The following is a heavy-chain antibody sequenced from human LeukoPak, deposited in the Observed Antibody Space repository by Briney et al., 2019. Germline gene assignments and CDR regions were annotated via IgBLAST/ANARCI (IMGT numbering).Heavy chain of an antibody. D-gene: IGHD2-2*01. V-gene: IGHV3-9*01. CDR2: ISWNSGSI. CDR3: AKAYAGTVAHFDY. Sequence: GGSLRLSCAASGFTFSSYSMNWVRQAPGKGLVWVSGISWNSGSIAYADSVKGRFTISRDNAKNSLYLQMNSLRAEDTALYYCAKAYAGTVAHFDYWGRGTLVTVSS. J-gene: IGHJ4*02. CDR1: GFTFSSYS.